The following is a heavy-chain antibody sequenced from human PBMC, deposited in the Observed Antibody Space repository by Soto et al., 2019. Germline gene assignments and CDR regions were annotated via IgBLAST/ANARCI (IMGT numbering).Heavy chain of an antibody. V-gene: IGHV1-18*01. D-gene: IGHD2-2*01. CDR1: AYTFNSYG. Sequence: ASVKVSCKASAYTFNSYGISWVRQAPGQGLEWVGWISTYNGNSNYAQKYQGRVTMTTDTSTSTAYMELSSLRSDDTAVYYCAREDRDRETGLVPGDIDGIDVWGQGTTVTVS. CDR2: ISTYNGNS. CDR3: AREDRDRETGLVPGDIDGIDV. J-gene: IGHJ6*01.